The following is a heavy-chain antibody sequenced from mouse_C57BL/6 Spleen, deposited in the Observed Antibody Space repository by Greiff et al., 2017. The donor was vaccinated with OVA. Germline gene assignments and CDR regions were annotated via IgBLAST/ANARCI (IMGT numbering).Heavy chain of an antibody. V-gene: IGHV2-4*01. Sequence: VKLVESGPGLVQPSQSLSITCTVSGFSLTSYGVHWVRQPPGKGLEWLGVIWSGGSTDYNAAFISRLSISKDNSKSQVFFKMNSLQADDTAIYYCATSYGYDVGFAYWGQGTLVTVSA. D-gene: IGHD2-9*01. CDR2: IWSGGST. J-gene: IGHJ3*01. CDR3: ATSYGYDVGFAY. CDR1: GFSLTSYG.